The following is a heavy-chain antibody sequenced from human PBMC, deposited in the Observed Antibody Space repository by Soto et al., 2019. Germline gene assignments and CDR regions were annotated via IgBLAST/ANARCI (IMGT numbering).Heavy chain of an antibody. V-gene: IGHV4-30-4*01. J-gene: IGHJ3*02. CDR2: IYYSGTT. CDR1: GDPISSGDYY. CDR3: ARAPYRGTNSRGALDM. D-gene: IGHD2-8*01. Sequence: QVQLQESGPGLVKPSQTLSLTCTVSGDPISSGDYYWSWIRQPPGKGLEWIGYIYYSGTTYYSPSLKIRVTMSVDTSKNQFSLKLSSVTAADTAVYYCARAPYRGTNSRGALDMWGQGTMVTVSS.